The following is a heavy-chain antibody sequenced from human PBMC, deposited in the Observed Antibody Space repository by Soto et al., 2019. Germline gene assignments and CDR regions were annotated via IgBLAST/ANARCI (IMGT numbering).Heavy chain of an antibody. CDR2: IYFRGNT. Sequence: SETLSLTCSVSGDSISRIDYYWTWIRQHPEKGLEWIGNIYFRGNTYYSPSLESRLTISVDTSKNQFSLKLTSVAAADTAVYYCAREGGSYDSGGYLIRGAFDIWGQGTMVTVSS. V-gene: IGHV4-31*03. J-gene: IGHJ3*02. CDR1: GDSISRIDYY. D-gene: IGHD3-22*01. CDR3: AREGGSYDSGGYLIRGAFDI.